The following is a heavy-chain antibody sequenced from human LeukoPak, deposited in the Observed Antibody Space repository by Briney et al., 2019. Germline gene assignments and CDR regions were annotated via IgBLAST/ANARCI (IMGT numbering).Heavy chain of an antibody. CDR3: ARRQDFWSGFRSGFDC. D-gene: IGHD3-3*01. Sequence: QPGGSLRLSCAASGFTFSSYNTDWVRQAPGKGLEWVSYITSSSTTIYYADSVKGRFTISRDNAKNSLYLQINSLRAEDTAVYYCARRQDFWSGFRSGFDCWGQGTLVTVSS. CDR1: GFTFSSYN. V-gene: IGHV3-48*01. CDR2: ITSSSTTI. J-gene: IGHJ4*02.